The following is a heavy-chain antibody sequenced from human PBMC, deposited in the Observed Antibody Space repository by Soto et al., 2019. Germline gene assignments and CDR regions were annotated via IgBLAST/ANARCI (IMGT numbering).Heavy chain of an antibody. J-gene: IGHJ4*01. V-gene: IGHV1-18*01. CDR2: ISAYNGNT. Sequence: QVQLVQSGAEVKKPGASVKVSCKASGYTFTSYGISWVRQAPGQGLEWMGWISAYNGNTNYAQKLQGRVTMTTDTTTSTGQREVRRPSSEGPGGEFWAGDLPPVNFLGQGTLVTGSS. CDR1: GYTFTSYG. CDR3: AGDLPPVNF. D-gene: IGHD3-22*01.